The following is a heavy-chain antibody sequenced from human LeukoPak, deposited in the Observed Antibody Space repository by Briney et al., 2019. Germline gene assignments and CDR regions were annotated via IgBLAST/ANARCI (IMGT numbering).Heavy chain of an antibody. CDR3: ARAVVPAAPTQLRGNWLDP. V-gene: IGHV4-34*01. CDR1: GGSFSGYY. CDR2: INHSGST. D-gene: IGHD2-2*01. J-gene: IGHJ5*02. Sequence: SEALSLTCAVYGGSFSGYYWRWIRQPPGKGMAWTGEINHSGSTNYNPSLKSQVTISVDTSKNQFSLKLSSVTAADTAVYYCARAVVPAAPTQLRGNWLDPWGQGTLVTVSS.